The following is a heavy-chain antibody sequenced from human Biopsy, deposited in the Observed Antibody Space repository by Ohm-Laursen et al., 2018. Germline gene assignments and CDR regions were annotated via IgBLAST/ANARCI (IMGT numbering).Heavy chain of an antibody. V-gene: IGHV3-11*01. D-gene: IGHD3-16*01. CDR1: GFTFSDYQ. Sequence: LSLTCAASGFTFSDYQMSWIRQTPGKGLEWVSHISSGGSTILHADSVKGRFTISRDDAKGSLYLQMTNLRAEDTAVYYCGRSYGIMAAPVHLWGQGTLVTVSS. CDR3: GRSYGIMAAPVHL. CDR2: ISSGGSTI. J-gene: IGHJ4*01.